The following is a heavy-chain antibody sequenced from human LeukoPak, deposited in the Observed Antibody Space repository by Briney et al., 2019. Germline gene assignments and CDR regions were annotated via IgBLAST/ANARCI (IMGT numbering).Heavy chain of an antibody. V-gene: IGHV3-33*01. Sequence: PGRSLRLSCAASGFSFRTYGMHWVRQAPGKGLEWVAVIWYDGSNENYADSAKGRFTISRDNSKNTLYLQMNSLRAEDTAVYYCARDLRLRLGDFSFPDYWGQGTLVTVSS. J-gene: IGHJ4*02. D-gene: IGHD3-16*02. CDR2: IWYDGSNE. CDR3: ARDLRLRLGDFSFPDY. CDR1: GFSFRTYG.